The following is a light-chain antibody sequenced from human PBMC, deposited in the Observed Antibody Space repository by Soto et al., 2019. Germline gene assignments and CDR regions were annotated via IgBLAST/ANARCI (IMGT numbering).Light chain of an antibody. V-gene: IGLV2-11*01. Sequence: QSALTQPRSASGSPGQSVTISCTGTSSDVGGYNYVSWYQQHPGKAPKLMIYDVSKRPSGVPDRFSGSKSGNTASLTISGLQGEDEADYYCCSYAGSYTLYVFGTGTKVTVL. CDR2: DVS. CDR1: SSDVGGYNY. J-gene: IGLJ1*01. CDR3: CSYAGSYTLYV.